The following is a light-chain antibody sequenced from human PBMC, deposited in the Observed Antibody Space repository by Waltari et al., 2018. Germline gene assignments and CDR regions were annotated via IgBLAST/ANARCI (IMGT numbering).Light chain of an antibody. J-gene: IGLJ3*02. V-gene: IGLV4-69*01. CDR3: QTGGHGTWV. CDR1: SGYSSNV. Sequence: LVLTQSPSASASLGASVKLTCTLSSGYSSNVIAWLQQQPGKGPRYLMKVNSDGSHRKGDVIPGRFSASNAGTEYYLTISSLQSEDEADYYCQTGGHGTWVFGGGTKLTVL. CDR2: VNSDGSH.